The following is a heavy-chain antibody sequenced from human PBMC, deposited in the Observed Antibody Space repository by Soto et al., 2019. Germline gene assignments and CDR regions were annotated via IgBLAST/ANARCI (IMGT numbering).Heavy chain of an antibody. J-gene: IGHJ5*02. CDR2: IIPIFGTA. D-gene: IGHD5-12*01. Sequence: QVQLVQSGAEVKKPGSSVKVSCKASGGTFSSDAISWVRQAPGQGLEWMGRIIPIFGTANYAQKFQGRVTITADESTSTAYMELSSLRSEDTAVYYCAREVGYIGYVHNWFDPWGQGTLVTVSS. CDR1: GGTFSSDA. CDR3: AREVGYIGYVHNWFDP. V-gene: IGHV1-69*18.